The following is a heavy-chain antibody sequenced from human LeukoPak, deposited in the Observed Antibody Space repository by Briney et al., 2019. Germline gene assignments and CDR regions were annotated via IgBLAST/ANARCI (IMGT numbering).Heavy chain of an antibody. V-gene: IGHV1-46*02. CDR1: EYSFNSYY. D-gene: IGHD6-19*01. J-gene: IGHJ6*02. CDR3: ATDSSGWFPPHYFYYAMDV. Sequence: EASVKVSCKASEYSFNSYYMHWVRQAPGQGLEWMGMINPGGGTTTHTQKFQGRVTMTSDTSTSTVHMQLSSQRSDDTAIYYCATDSSGWFPPHYFYYAMDVWGQGTTITVSS. CDR2: INPGGGTT.